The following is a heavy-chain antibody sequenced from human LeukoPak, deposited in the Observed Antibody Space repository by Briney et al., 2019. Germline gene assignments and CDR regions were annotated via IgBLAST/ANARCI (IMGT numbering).Heavy chain of an antibody. CDR3: ARDPAYGALDY. CDR2: INPDGNTK. CDR1: GFSFSVSW. Sequence: GGSLRLSCAASGFSFSVSWMTWVRQAPGRGLEWVGNINPDGNTKNYVDSVEGRFTFSRDNARNSLYLQMNSLRAEDTAVYYCARDPAYGALDYWGQGTLVTVSS. J-gene: IGHJ4*02. D-gene: IGHD4-17*01. V-gene: IGHV3-7*01.